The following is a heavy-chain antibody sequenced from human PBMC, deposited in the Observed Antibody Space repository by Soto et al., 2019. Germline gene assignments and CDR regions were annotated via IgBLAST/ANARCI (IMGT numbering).Heavy chain of an antibody. CDR2: INPILSMS. CDR3: ATSYGSGYRAFDS. V-gene: IGHV1-69*02. J-gene: IGHJ4*02. CDR1: GDTFNFYS. Sequence: QVQWVQSGADVQRPGSSVRVSCKASGDTFNFYSINWVRQAPGLGLQWMGRINPILSMSNYAPRSQGRVTMTADKSTSTAYMELSSLRSEDTAMYYCATSYGSGYRAFDSWGQGALVTVSS. D-gene: IGHD3-10*01.